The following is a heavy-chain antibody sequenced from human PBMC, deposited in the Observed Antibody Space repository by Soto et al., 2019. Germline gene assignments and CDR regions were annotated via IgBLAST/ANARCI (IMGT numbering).Heavy chain of an antibody. CDR1: TFTSYA. Sequence: TFTSYAMHWVRQAPGQRLEWMGWINAGNGNTKYSQKFQGRVTITRYTSASTAYMELSSLRSEDTAVYYCARGGSLYWYFDLWGRGTLVTVSS. V-gene: IGHV1-3*01. CDR2: INAGNGNT. J-gene: IGHJ2*01. CDR3: ARGGSLYWYFDL. D-gene: IGHD1-26*01.